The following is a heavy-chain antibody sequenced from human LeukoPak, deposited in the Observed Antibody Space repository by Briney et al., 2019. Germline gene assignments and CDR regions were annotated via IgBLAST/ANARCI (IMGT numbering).Heavy chain of an antibody. J-gene: IGHJ6*02. CDR1: GFIFTNYF. Sequence: GGSLRLSCAASGFIFTNYFMSWVRQAPGKGLEWVALISYDGSSEYYAGSVKGRFTISRDNSKITVYLQMNSLKAEDTAVYYCAKELYNYGDYGAEGLDVGGQGTTVTVS. V-gene: IGHV3-30*18. CDR2: ISYDGSSE. CDR3: AKELYNYGDYGAEGLDV. D-gene: IGHD4-17*01.